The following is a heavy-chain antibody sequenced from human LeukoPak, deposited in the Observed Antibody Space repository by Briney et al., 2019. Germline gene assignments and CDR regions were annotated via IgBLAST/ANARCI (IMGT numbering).Heavy chain of an antibody. D-gene: IGHD5-18*01. Sequence: SETLSLTCAVSGGSISSISSNNWAWIRQPPGKGLELIAAIHYSGSTYYNPSFMSRVTISVDTSKNQFSLKLRSLTATDTAVYYCARLPTGYPNWFDTLGQGILVTVSS. CDR2: IHYSGST. CDR1: GGSISSISSNN. V-gene: IGHV4-39*01. CDR3: ARLPTGYPNWFDT. J-gene: IGHJ5*02.